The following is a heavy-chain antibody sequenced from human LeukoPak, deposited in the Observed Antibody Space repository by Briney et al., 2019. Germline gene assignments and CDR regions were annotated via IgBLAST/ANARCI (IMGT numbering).Heavy chain of an antibody. CDR1: GFTVSSNY. D-gene: IGHD2-2*01. V-gene: IGHV3-53*01. CDR2: IYSGGST. J-gene: IGHJ4*02. CDR3: AKGSSTSRPYYFDY. Sequence: GGSLRLSCAASGFTVSSNYMSWVRQAPGKGLEWVSVIYSGGSTYYADSVKGRFTISRDNSKNTLYLQMNSLRADDTALYYCAKGSSTSRPYYFDYWGQGTLVTVSS.